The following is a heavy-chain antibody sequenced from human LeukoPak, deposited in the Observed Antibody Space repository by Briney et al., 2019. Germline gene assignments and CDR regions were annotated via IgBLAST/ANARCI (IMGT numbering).Heavy chain of an antibody. CDR3: ARAYCTNGVCCTAWFDP. CDR2: MNPNSGNT. J-gene: IGHJ5*02. D-gene: IGHD2-8*01. V-gene: IGHV1-8*01. Sequence: ASVKVSCKASGYTFTSYDINWVRQATGQGLEWMGWMNPNSGNTGYAQKFQGRVTMTRNTSISTAYMELSSLRSEDTAVYYCARAYCTNGVCCTAWFDPWGQGTLVTVSS. CDR1: GYTFTSYD.